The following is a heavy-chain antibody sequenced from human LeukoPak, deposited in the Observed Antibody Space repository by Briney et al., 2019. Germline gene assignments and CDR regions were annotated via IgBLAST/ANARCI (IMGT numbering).Heavy chain of an antibody. CDR1: GGSFSGYY. J-gene: IGHJ3*01. CDR2: INHSGST. Sequence: SETLSLTCAVYGGSFSGYYWSWIRQPPGKGLEWIGEINHSGSTNYNPSLKSRVTISVDTSKNQFSLKLSSVTAADTAVYYCARDQRYYDSSGYPEDGFDVWGQGTMVTVSS. CDR3: ARDQRYYDSSGYPEDGFDV. D-gene: IGHD3-22*01. V-gene: IGHV4-34*01.